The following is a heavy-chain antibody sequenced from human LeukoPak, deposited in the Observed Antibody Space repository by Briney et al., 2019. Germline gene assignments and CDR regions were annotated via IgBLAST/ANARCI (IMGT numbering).Heavy chain of an antibody. V-gene: IGHV3-23*01. Sequence: GGSLRLSCAASGFTFSSYAMSWVRQAPGKGLEWVSAISGSGGSTYYADSVKGRFTISRDNSKNTLYLQMNSLRAEDTAVYYCARGSYVRFLFDYWGQGTLVTVSS. D-gene: IGHD3-16*01. CDR3: ARGSYVRFLFDY. J-gene: IGHJ4*02. CDR2: ISGSGGST. CDR1: GFTFSSYA.